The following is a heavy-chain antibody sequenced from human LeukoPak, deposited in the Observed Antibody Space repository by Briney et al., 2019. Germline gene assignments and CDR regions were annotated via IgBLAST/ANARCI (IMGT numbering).Heavy chain of an antibody. CDR2: ISNSGDTI. Sequence: PGGSLRLSCAVSGFTFSSYNMNWVRQAPGKGLEWLSFISNSGDTIYYEDSVKGRFTISRDNSKNTLYLQMNSLRGEDTAVYYCAKDMTTCPRGGVYYFDYWGQGTLVTVSS. V-gene: IGHV3-48*01. CDR1: GFTFSSYN. CDR3: AKDMTTCPRGGVYYFDY. J-gene: IGHJ4*02. D-gene: IGHD3-16*01.